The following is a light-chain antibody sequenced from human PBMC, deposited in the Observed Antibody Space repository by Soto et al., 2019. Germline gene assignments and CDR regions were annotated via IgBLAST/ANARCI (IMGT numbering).Light chain of an antibody. CDR1: QSVNSN. J-gene: IGKJ5*01. Sequence: EIVMTQSPATLATPSCETSQSVNSNYLAWYQQKPGQAPRLLIYGISKRATDIPDRFSGSGSGTEFTLTISSLQPEDFATYYCQQHGQWPITFGQGTRLEIK. V-gene: IGKV3D-15*01. CDR3: QQHGQWPIT. CDR2: GIS.